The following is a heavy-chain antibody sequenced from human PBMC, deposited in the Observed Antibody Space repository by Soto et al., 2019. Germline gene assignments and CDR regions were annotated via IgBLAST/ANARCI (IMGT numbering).Heavy chain of an antibody. CDR2: IKQDGSEK. J-gene: IGHJ6*02. CDR1: GFTFSSYW. CDR3: ARDAGRFYDYVWGSYGDYYYYGMDV. D-gene: IGHD3-16*01. Sequence: GGSLRLSCAASGFTFSSYWMSWVRQAPGKGLEWVANIKQDGSEKYYVDSVKGRFTISRDNAKNSMYLQMNSLGAEDTAVDYCARDAGRFYDYVWGSYGDYYYYGMDVWGQGTTVTVSS. V-gene: IGHV3-7*05.